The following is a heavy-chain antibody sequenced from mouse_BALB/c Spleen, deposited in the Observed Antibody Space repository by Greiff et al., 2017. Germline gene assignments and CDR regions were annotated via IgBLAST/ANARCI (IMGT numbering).Heavy chain of an antibody. J-gene: IGHJ1*01. Sequence: QVQLQQSGAELARPGASVKLSCKASGYTFTSYWMQWVKQRPGQGLEWIGAIYPGDGDTRYTQKFKGKATLTADKSSSTAYMQLSSLASEDSAVYYCARKGAYYGNYWYFDVWGAGTTVTVSS. D-gene: IGHD2-10*01. CDR2: IYPGDGDT. V-gene: IGHV1-87*01. CDR3: ARKGAYYGNYWYFDV. CDR1: GYTFTSYW.